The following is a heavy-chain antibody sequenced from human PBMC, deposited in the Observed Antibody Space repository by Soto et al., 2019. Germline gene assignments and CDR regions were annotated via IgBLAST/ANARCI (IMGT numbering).Heavy chain of an antibody. CDR2: IYPGDSDT. CDR1: GYSFTSYW. Sequence: GESLKISCKGSGYSFTSYWIGWVRQMPGKGLEWMGIIYPGDSDTRYSPSFQGQVTISADKSISTAYLQWSRLKASDTAMYYCARQVAWFGEWGPFDPWGQGTLVIVSS. V-gene: IGHV5-51*01. D-gene: IGHD3-10*01. J-gene: IGHJ5*02. CDR3: ARQVAWFGEWGPFDP.